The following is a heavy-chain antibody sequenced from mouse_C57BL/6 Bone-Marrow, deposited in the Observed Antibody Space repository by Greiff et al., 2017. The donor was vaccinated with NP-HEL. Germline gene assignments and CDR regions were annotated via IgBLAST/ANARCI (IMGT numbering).Heavy chain of an antibody. CDR2: IYPGDGDT. J-gene: IGHJ2*01. CDR3: AGWVFDY. Sequence: QVQLQQSGPELVKPGASVKISCKASGYAFSSSWMNWVKQRPGKGLEWIGRIYPGDGDTNYNGKFKGKATLTADKSSSTAYMQLSSLTSEDSAVYFCAGWVFDYWGQGTTLTGSS. D-gene: IGHD1-1*02. V-gene: IGHV1-82*01. CDR1: GYAFSSSW.